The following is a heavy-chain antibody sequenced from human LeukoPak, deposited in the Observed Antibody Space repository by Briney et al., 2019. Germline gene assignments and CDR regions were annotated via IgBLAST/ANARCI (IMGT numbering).Heavy chain of an antibody. V-gene: IGHV4-4*02. Sequence: KPSETLSLTCAVSGGSISNSNWWSWVRQPPGKGLEWIGEIYQSESATYNPSLKSRVTISVDKSKNQFSLKLSSVTAADTAVYYWARAWPGDAYYYDSMPFDIWGQGTMVTVSS. CDR2: IYQSESA. CDR1: GGSISNSNW. CDR3: ARAWPGDAYYYDSMPFDI. D-gene: IGHD3-22*01. J-gene: IGHJ3*02.